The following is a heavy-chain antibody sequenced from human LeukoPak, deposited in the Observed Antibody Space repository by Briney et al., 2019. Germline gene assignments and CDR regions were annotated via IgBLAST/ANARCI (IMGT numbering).Heavy chain of an antibody. J-gene: IGHJ4*02. CDR2: IYSGGST. CDR1: GFTVSSNY. D-gene: IGHD3-9*01. Sequence: GGSLRLSCAASGFTVSSNYMSWVRQAPGKGLEWVSVIYSGGSTYYADSVKGRFTISRDNSKNTPYLQMNSLRAEDTAVYYCARVDILTGYHIDYWGQGTLVTVSS. CDR3: ARVDILTGYHIDY. V-gene: IGHV3-66*01.